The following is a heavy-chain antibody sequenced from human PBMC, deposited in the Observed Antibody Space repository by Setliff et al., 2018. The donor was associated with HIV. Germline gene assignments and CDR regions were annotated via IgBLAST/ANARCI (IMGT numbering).Heavy chain of an antibody. CDR2: INPNSGGT. D-gene: IGHD6-13*01. J-gene: IGHJ4*02. V-gene: IGHV1-2*06. CDR3: VKEYHTAATDTRVANYFDY. CDR1: GYTFTGYY. Sequence: ASVKVSCKASGYTFTGYYMHWVRQAPGQGLEWMGRINPNSGGTNYAQKFQGRVTMTSDTSTSTVYMELRSLRSEDTAIYYCVKEYHTAATDTRVANYFDYWGQGTLVTVSS.